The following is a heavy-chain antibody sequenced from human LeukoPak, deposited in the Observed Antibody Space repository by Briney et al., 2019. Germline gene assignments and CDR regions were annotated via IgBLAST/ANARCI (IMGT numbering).Heavy chain of an antibody. CDR1: GYTFTSYG. CDR3: ARGLGSYLVVLSPAQDAFDI. D-gene: IGHD1-26*01. V-gene: IGHV1-18*01. CDR2: ISAYNGNT. Sequence: VASVTVSCKASGYTFTSYGISWVRQAPGQGLEWMGWISAYNGNTNYAQKLQGRVTMTTDTSTSTAYMELRSLRSDDTAVYYCARGLGSYLVVLSPAQDAFDIWGQGTMVTVSS. J-gene: IGHJ3*02.